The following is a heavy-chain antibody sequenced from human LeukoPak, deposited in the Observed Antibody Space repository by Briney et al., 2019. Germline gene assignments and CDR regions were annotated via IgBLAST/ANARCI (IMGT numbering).Heavy chain of an antibody. CDR2: INPSGGST. J-gene: IGHJ4*02. V-gene: IGHV1-46*01. D-gene: IGHD4-17*01. Sequence: ASVKVSCKASGYTFTSYYMHWVRQAPGQGLEWMGIINPSGGSTSYAQKFQGTVTMTRDTSTSTVYMELSSLRSEDTAVYYCARAATVPRVFDYWGQGTLVTVSS. CDR3: ARAATVPRVFDY. CDR1: GYTFTSYY.